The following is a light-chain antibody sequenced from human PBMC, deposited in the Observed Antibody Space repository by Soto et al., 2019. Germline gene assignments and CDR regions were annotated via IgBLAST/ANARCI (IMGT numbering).Light chain of an antibody. CDR3: QQYGSSGT. CDR2: GAS. Sequence: ETVLTQSPGTLSLSPGERATLFCRASQGVSSSFLAWYQQRPGQAPRLLIYGASSRATGIPDRFSGSGSGTDFPLTISRLEPEDFAVYYCQQYGSSGTFGQGTKVDIK. CDR1: QGVSSSF. V-gene: IGKV3-20*01. J-gene: IGKJ1*01.